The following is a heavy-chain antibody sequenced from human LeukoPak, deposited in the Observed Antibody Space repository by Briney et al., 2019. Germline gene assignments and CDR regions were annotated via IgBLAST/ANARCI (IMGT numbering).Heavy chain of an antibody. D-gene: IGHD3-16*01. V-gene: IGHV4-34*01. J-gene: IGHJ4*02. Sequence: SETLSLTCAVYGGSFSGYYWSWIRQPPGKGLEWIGEINHSGSTNYNPSLKSRVTISVDTSKNQSSLKLSSVTAADTAWYYCARGLLLPGGAKPFDYGGQGTLVTVSS. CDR2: INHSGST. CDR1: GGSFSGYY. CDR3: ARGLLLPGGAKPFDY.